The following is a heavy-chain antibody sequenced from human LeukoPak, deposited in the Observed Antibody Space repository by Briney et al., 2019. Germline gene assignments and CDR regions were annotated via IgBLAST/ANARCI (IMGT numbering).Heavy chain of an antibody. Sequence: PSETLSRTCTVSGGSIRSYYWSWIRQPPGKGLEWIGYIYYDGSPNYNPPLKSRVTMSVDTSKNQFSLKLSAATAADTAVYYCARQPYYFHGMDVWGQGTTVTVPS. CDR1: GGSIRSYY. J-gene: IGHJ6*02. V-gene: IGHV4-59*08. CDR2: IYYDGSP. CDR3: ARQPYYFHGMDV.